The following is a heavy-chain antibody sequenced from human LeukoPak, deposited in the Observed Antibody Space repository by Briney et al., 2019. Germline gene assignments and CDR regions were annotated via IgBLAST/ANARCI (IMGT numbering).Heavy chain of an antibody. CDR1: GGSIRSYY. CDR2: INYSGDT. V-gene: IGHV4-59*01. Sequence: PSETLSLTCTVSGGSIRSYYWSWSRQPPGKGLEWIGFINYSGDTYYNPSLKSRVTISVDTSKNQFSLKLSSVTAADTAVYYCARARPGNDGGNFDYWGQGTLVTVSS. CDR3: ARARPGNDGGNFDY. D-gene: IGHD1-1*01. J-gene: IGHJ4*02.